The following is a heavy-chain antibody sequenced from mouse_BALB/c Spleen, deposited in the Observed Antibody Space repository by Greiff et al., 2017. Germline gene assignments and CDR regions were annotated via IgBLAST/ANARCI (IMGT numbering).Heavy chain of an antibody. CDR2: IWAGGST. V-gene: IGHV2-9*02. CDR1: GFSLTSYG. Sequence: VQLQESGPGLVAPSQSLSITCTVSGFSLTSYGVHWVRQPPGKGLEWLGVIWAGGSTNYNSALMSRLSISKDNSKSQVFLKMNSLQTDDTAMYYCARGLRLPNYYAMDYWGQGTSVTVSS. J-gene: IGHJ4*01. CDR3: ARGLRLPNYYAMDY. D-gene: IGHD1-2*01.